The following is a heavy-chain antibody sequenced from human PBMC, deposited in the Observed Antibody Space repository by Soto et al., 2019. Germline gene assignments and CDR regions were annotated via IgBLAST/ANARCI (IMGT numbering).Heavy chain of an antibody. D-gene: IGHD3-22*01. J-gene: IGHJ4*02. V-gene: IGHV1-46*01. CDR3: ARKSNYYYDSSGPYYFDY. CDR2: INPSGGST. CDR1: GYTFTSYY. Sequence: ASVKVSCKASGYTFTSYYMHWVRQAPGQGXEWMGIINPSGGSTSYAQKFQGRVTMTRDTSTSTVYMELSSLRSEDTAVYYCARKSNYYYDSSGPYYFDYWGQGTLVTVSS.